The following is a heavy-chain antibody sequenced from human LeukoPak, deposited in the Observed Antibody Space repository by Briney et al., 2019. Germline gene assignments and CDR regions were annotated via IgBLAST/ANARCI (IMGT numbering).Heavy chain of an antibody. J-gene: IGHJ4*02. D-gene: IGHD3-22*01. Sequence: ASETLSLTCTVSGGSISSYYWSWIRRPPGKGLEWIGYIYYSGSTNYNPSLKSRVTISVDTSKNQFSLKLSSVTAADTAVYYCASGYYDSSGYYYGRGWYFDYWGQGTLVTVSS. V-gene: IGHV4-59*01. CDR2: IYYSGST. CDR3: ASGYYDSSGYYYGRGWYFDY. CDR1: GGSISSYY.